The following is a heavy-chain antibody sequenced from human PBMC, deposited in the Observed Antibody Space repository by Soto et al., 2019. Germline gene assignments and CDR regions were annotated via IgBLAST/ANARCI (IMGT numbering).Heavy chain of an antibody. V-gene: IGHV4-39*01. CDR2: IYYSGST. Sequence: QLQLQESGPGLVKPSETLSLTCTVSGGSISSSSYYWGWIRQPPGKGLEWIGSIYYSGSTYYNPSLKSRVTISVDTSKNQFSLKLSSVTAADTAVYYCASLLMGLRYFDWLPQYFDYWGQGTLVTVSS. D-gene: IGHD3-9*01. J-gene: IGHJ4*02. CDR3: ASLLMGLRYFDWLPQYFDY. CDR1: GGSISSSSYY.